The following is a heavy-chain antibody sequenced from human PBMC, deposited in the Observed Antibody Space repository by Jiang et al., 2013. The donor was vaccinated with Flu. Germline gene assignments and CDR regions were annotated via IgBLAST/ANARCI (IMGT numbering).Heavy chain of an antibody. V-gene: IGHV3-30*02. J-gene: IGHJ4*02. CDR1: GFTFSSYG. D-gene: IGHD6-19*01. CDR2: IRHDASKT. Sequence: QLLESGGGVVQPGGSLRLSCAASGFTFSSYGMHWVRQAPGKGLEWVTYIRHDASKTYDADSAKGRFTISRDNSKNTVYLEMNSLRVEDTAVYYCAKDRQQWVVEDWGQGTLVTVSS. CDR3: AKDRQQWVVED.